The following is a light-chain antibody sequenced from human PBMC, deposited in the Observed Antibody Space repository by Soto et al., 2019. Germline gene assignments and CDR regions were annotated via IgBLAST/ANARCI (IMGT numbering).Light chain of an antibody. CDR3: QQYGNSRT. CDR1: QSVSSTY. Sequence: EIVLTQSPGTLSLSPGERVTLSCRASQSVSSTYLAWYQQKPGQAPRLLIYGASSRATGIPDRFSGSGSGTDFTLTISRLEPEDFAVYYCQQYGNSRTFGQGTKVDTK. V-gene: IGKV3-20*01. CDR2: GAS. J-gene: IGKJ1*01.